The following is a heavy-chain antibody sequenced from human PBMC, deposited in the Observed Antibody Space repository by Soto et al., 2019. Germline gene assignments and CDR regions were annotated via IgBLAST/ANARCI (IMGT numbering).Heavy chain of an antibody. CDR2: IRSSSTT. J-gene: IGHJ4*02. Sequence: EVQLVESGGGSVLPGGSLRLSCTASGFTFSQYGLNWVRQAPGKGLEWVAFIRSSSTTQYADSVRGRFTISRDNAKNSMYLQMNSLRDEDTAMYYCAREVGHIDYWGQGTLVTVSS. CDR3: AREVGHIDY. V-gene: IGHV3-48*02. D-gene: IGHD1-26*01. CDR1: GFTFSQYG.